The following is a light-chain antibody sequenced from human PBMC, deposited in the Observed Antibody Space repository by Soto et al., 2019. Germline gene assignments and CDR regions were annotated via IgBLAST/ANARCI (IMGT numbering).Light chain of an antibody. Sequence: AIQMTQSPSSLSASAGDRVTITCRASQVIRTDLGWYQQKPGKDPKLLIYAASSLQSGDPSRFSGSGSGTDFTRTFSSLQPEDFQTDYGLEDYNYPWAIGQGTKVVIK. J-gene: IGKJ1*01. CDR3: LEDYNYPWA. CDR2: AAS. V-gene: IGKV1-6*01. CDR1: QVIRTD.